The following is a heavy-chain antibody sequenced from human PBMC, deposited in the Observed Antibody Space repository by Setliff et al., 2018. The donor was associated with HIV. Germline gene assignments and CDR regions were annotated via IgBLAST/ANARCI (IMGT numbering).Heavy chain of an antibody. V-gene: IGHV4-38-2*01. CDR3: ATADYMYGRNIFDY. CDR2: VYHTGRA. Sequence: SETLSLTCSVPGYAIDNGYTWGWIRQSPGKGLEWIGNVYHTGRAFYNPSLQSRVTISVDTSKNQFSLKLTSVTAADTAVYYCATADYMYGRNIFDYWDQGTLVTVSS. D-gene: IGHD5-12*01. J-gene: IGHJ4*02. CDR1: GYAIDNGYT.